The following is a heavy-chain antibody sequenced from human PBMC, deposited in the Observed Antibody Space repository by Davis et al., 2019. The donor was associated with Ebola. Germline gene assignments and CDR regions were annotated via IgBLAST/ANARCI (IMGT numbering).Heavy chain of an antibody. J-gene: IGHJ6*02. D-gene: IGHD2-2*01. CDR2: INHSGST. CDR3: ARLVVPAAPRGVHGMDV. Sequence: PSETLSLTCAVYGGSFSGYYWSWIRQPPGKGLEWIGEINHSGSTYYNPSLKSRVTISVDTSKDQFSLKLSSVTAADTAVYYCARLVVPAAPRGVHGMDVWGQGTTVTVSS. V-gene: IGHV4-34*01. CDR1: GGSFSGYY.